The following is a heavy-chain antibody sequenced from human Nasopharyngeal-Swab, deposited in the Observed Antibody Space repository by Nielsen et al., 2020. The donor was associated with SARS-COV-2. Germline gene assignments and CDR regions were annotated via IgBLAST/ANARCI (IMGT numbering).Heavy chain of an antibody. V-gene: IGHV4-39*07. CDR3: VRDESGDYLGLPFDS. CDR2: VFYTGT. J-gene: IGHJ4*02. CDR1: GASISTRTYY. D-gene: IGHD4-17*01. Sequence: SETLSLTCSVSGASISTRTYYWGWIRQSPEKGLQWLGTVFYTGTYYNPSLQSRVTISVDTSKNQFSLKLTSVTAADTAVYYCVRDESGDYLGLPFDSWGPGTLVTVSS.